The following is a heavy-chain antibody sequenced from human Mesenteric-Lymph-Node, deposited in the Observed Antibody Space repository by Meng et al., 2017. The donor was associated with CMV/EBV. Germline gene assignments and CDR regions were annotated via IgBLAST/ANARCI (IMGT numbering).Heavy chain of an antibody. CDR2: ISYDGTDK. CDR1: AFSFSAYA. J-gene: IGHJ4*02. V-gene: IGHV3-30*04. CDR3: AKDEDY. Sequence: GGSLRLSCAASAFSFSAYAMHWVRQTPGKGLEWVAVISYDGTDKYYPDSVKGRFTISRDNSKNTLYLQMNSLRAEDTAVYYCAKDEDYWGQGTLVTVSS.